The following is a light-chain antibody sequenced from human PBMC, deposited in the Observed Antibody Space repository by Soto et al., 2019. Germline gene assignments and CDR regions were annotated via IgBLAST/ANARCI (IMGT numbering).Light chain of an antibody. CDR2: AAT. CDR3: QESNSVPFT. V-gene: IGKV1-39*01. Sequence: DIQMTQSPSSLSASVGDRVTITCRASRGIGNYLNWYQHKLGKAPKLLIYAATSLQSGVPSRFSGSGSGTSFTLTISSLQPDDSATSYCQESNSVPFTFGGGTKLEIK. CDR1: RGIGNY. J-gene: IGKJ4*01.